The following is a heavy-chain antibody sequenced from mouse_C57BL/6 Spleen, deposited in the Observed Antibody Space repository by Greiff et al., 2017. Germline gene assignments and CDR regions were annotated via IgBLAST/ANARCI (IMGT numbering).Heavy chain of an antibody. J-gene: IGHJ1*03. CDR1: GYTFTDYN. V-gene: IGHV1-22*01. D-gene: IGHD1-1*01. CDR3: ARPDYYGSSHWYFDV. CDR2: INPNNGGT. Sequence: EVQLQQSGPELVKPGASVKMSCKASGYTFTDYNMPWVKQSHGKSLEWIGYINPNNGGTSYNQKFKGKATLTVNKSSSTAYMELRSLTSEDSAVYYCARPDYYGSSHWYFDVWGTGTTVTVSS.